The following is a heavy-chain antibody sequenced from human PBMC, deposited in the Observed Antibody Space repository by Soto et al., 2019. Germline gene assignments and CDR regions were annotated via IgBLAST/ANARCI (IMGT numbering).Heavy chain of an antibody. D-gene: IGHD1-7*01. J-gene: IGHJ5*02. Sequence: SGPTLVNPTETLTLTCTVSGFSLSDARMGVSWIRQPPGKALEWLAHIFSNDEKSYSTSLKSRLTISKDTSKSQVVLTMTNMDPVDTATYYCARTLRAITGTTHNWFDPWGQGTLVTVSS. CDR3: ARTLRAITGTTHNWFDP. V-gene: IGHV2-26*01. CDR1: GFSLSDARMG. CDR2: IFSNDEK.